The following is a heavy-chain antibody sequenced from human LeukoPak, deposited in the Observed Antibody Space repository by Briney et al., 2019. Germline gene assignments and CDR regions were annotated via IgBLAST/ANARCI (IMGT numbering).Heavy chain of an antibody. J-gene: IGHJ4*02. CDR3: ATDDCSGGSCYFDY. CDR2: SNWNGGST. D-gene: IGHD2-15*01. Sequence: GGSLRLSCAASGFTFDDYGMSWVRQAPGKGLEWISGSNWNGGSTGYADSVKGRFTISRDNAKNSLYLQMNSLRAEDTALYYCATDDCSGGSCYFDYWGQGTLVTVSS. V-gene: IGHV3-20*04. CDR1: GFTFDDYG.